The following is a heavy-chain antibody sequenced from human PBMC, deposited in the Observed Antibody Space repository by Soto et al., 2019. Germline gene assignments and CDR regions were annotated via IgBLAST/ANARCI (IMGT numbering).Heavy chain of an antibody. CDR1: GFTFTRYS. CDR2: ISSTTNYI. J-gene: IGHJ4*02. CDR3: ARESEDLTSNFDY. V-gene: IGHV3-21*06. Sequence: PWGSLRLSCASSGFTFTRYSMKWVRQAPGKGLEWVSSISSTTNYIYYGDSMKGRFTISRDNAKNSLYLEMNSLRAEDTAVYYCARESEDLTSNFDYWGQGTLVTVSS.